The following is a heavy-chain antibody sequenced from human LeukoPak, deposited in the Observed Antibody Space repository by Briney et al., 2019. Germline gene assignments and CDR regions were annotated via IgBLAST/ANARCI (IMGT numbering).Heavy chain of an antibody. CDR3: AREAQEYCSSTSCYPYYYYYYMDV. J-gene: IGHJ6*03. V-gene: IGHV1-69*04. CDR1: GGTFRSYT. CDR2: IIPILGIA. D-gene: IGHD2-2*01. Sequence: VKVSCQASGGTFRSYTISWVRQAPGQGLEWMGRIIPILGIANYAQKFQGRVTITADKFTSTAYMELSSLRSEDTAVYYCAREAQEYCSSTSCYPYYYYYYMDVWGKGTTVTVSS.